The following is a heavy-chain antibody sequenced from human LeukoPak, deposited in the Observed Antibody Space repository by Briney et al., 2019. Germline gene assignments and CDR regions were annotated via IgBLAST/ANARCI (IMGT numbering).Heavy chain of an antibody. CDR3: ASAAGPYCTNGVCYAPGNFDY. J-gene: IGHJ4*02. CDR2: IYWDDDK. Sequence: SGPTLVNPTQTLTLTCTFSGFSLSTSGVGVGWIRQPPGKALEWLALIYWDDDKRYSPSLKSRLTITKDTSKNQVVLTMTNMDPVDTATYYCASAAGPYCTNGVCYAPGNFDYWGQGTLVTVSS. D-gene: IGHD2-8*01. CDR1: GFSLSTSGVG. V-gene: IGHV2-5*02.